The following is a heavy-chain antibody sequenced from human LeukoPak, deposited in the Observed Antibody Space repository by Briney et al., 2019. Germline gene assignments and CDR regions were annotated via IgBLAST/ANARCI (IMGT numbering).Heavy chain of an antibody. D-gene: IGHD4-17*01. Sequence: ASVRVSCKASGYTFTNYYIHWVRQAPGQGLEWMGGINPSGGSTTYAQKFQGRGTMTRDTSTRTLYMELRSLRSEDTAVYYCARDPRSTVTKSFHYYYGLDVWGTGTTVTVSS. CDR2: INPSGGST. V-gene: IGHV1-46*01. CDR3: ARDPRSTVTKSFHYYYGLDV. CDR1: GYTFTNYY. J-gene: IGHJ6*04.